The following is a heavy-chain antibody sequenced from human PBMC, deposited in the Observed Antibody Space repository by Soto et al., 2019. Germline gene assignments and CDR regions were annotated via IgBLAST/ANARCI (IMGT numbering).Heavy chain of an antibody. CDR2: IIPIFGTA. Sequence: VRQAPGQGLEWMGGIIPIFGTANYAQKFQGRVTITADESTSTAYMELSSLRSEDTAVYYCAREGGSGSYSGYYYGMDVWGQGTTVTVSS. CDR3: AREGGSGSYSGYYYGMDV. D-gene: IGHD3-10*01. J-gene: IGHJ6*02. V-gene: IGHV1-69*01.